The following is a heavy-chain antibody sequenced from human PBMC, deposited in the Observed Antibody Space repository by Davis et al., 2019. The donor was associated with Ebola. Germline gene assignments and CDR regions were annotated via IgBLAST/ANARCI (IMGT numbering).Heavy chain of an antibody. CDR3: ASTRDGYNEYFQH. J-gene: IGHJ1*01. Sequence: SETLSLTCAVSGGSISSSNWWSWVRQPPGKGLEWIGEIYHSGSTNYNPSLKSRVTISVDKSKNQFSLKLSSVTAADTAVYYCASTRDGYNEYFQHWGQGTLVTVSS. V-gene: IGHV4-4*02. CDR2: IYHSGST. D-gene: IGHD5-24*01. CDR1: GGSISSSNW.